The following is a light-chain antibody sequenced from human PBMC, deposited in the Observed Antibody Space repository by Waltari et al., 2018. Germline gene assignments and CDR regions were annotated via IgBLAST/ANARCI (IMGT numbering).Light chain of an antibody. V-gene: IGKV4-1*01. CDR2: LPS. CDR3: QQYYSTIFT. CDR1: QRVLYMSTNKNF. J-gene: IGKJ3*01. Sequence: DIVVTQSPDSLSVSLDERATINCKSSQRVLYMSTNKNFLAWYQQKPGRPPKLPIYLPSTGESGVPDRFSGSASGTDFTFTISSLQAEDVAVYYCQQYYSTIFTFGPGTKVDIK.